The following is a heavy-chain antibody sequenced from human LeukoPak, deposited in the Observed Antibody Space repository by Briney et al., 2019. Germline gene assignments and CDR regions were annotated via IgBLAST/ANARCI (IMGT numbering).Heavy chain of an antibody. Sequence: GGSLRLSCAASGFTFSSHAMNWVRQAPGKGLEGVSGMSGSGIYTYYADSVKGRFIISRDNSKNTLYLQMNSLRAEDTAIYYCAKDRIDSGSYYYIDVWGQGTLVTVSS. V-gene: IGHV3-23*01. D-gene: IGHD3-10*01. CDR2: MSGSGIYT. J-gene: IGHJ4*02. CDR3: AKDRIDSGSYYYIDV. CDR1: GFTFSSHA.